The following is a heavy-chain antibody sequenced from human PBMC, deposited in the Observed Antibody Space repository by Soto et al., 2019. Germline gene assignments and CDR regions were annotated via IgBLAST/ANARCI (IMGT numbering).Heavy chain of an antibody. Sequence: PSETLSLTCAVYGGSFSGYYWSWIRQPPGKGLEWIGEINHSGSTNYNPSLKSRVTISVDTSKNQFSLKLSSVTAADTAVYYCVRRLITIFGVVLTYGMDVWGQGTTVTVSS. V-gene: IGHV4-34*01. CDR2: INHSGST. CDR1: GGSFSGYY. CDR3: VRRLITIFGVVLTYGMDV. D-gene: IGHD3-3*01. J-gene: IGHJ6*02.